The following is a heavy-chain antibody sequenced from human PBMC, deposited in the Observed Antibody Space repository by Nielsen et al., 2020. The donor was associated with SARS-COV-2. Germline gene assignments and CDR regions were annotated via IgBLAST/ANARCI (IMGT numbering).Heavy chain of an antibody. J-gene: IGHJ6*02. CDR3: AKERDGYNFLVYYYYGMDV. CDR1: GFTVSSNY. CDR2: IYSGGST. D-gene: IGHD5-24*01. Sequence: GESLKISCAASGFTVSSNYMSWVRQAPGKGLEWVSVIYSGGSTYYADSVKGRFTISRDNAKNSLYLQMNSLRAEDTAVYYCAKERDGYNFLVYYYYGMDVWGQGTTVTVSS. V-gene: IGHV3-53*05.